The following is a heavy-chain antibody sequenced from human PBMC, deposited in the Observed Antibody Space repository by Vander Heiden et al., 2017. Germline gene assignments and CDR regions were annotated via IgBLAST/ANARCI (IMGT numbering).Heavy chain of an antibody. CDR3: ASLPAAAGTGPFDY. J-gene: IGHJ4*02. D-gene: IGHD6-13*01. Sequence: EVQLVASGGGLVKPGGSLRLSCAASGFTFGSYSMNWVRQAPGKGLEWVSSISSSSSYIYYADSVKGRFTISRDNAKNSLYLQMNSLRAEDTAVYYCASLPAAAGTGPFDYWGQGTLVTVSS. CDR2: ISSSSSYI. V-gene: IGHV3-21*01. CDR1: GFTFGSYS.